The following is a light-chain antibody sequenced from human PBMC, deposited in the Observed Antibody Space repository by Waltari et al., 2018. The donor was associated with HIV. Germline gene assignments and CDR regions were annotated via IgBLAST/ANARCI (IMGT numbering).Light chain of an antibody. CDR1: SNDVGRYNY. CDR3: CSFAGSYTV. V-gene: IGLV2-11*01. CDR2: AVS. J-gene: IGLJ3*02. Sequence: QSALTQPRSVSGSPGQTVTISCTGSSNDVGRYNYVSWYQQHPGKAPKFLIYAVSKPPSGVPDRFSGSKADNTASLTISGLQAEDEADYYCCSFAGSYTVFGGGTKVTVL.